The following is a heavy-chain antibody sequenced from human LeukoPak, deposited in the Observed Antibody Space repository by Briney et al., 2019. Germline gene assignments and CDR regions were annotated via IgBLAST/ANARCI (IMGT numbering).Heavy chain of an antibody. CDR3: AKSDLVPGEVFYYFDY. V-gene: IGHV3-23*01. Sequence: PGGSLRLSCAASGFTFSSYAMSWVRQAPGKGLEWVSAISGSGGSTYYADSVKGRFTISRDNSKNTLYLQMNSLRAEDTAVYYCAKSDLVPGEVFYYFDYWRQGTLVTVSS. D-gene: IGHD2-8*02. CDR2: ISGSGGST. CDR1: GFTFSSYA. J-gene: IGHJ4*02.